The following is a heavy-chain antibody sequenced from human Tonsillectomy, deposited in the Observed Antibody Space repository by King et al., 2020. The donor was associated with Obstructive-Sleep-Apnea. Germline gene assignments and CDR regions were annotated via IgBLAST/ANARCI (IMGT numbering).Heavy chain of an antibody. D-gene: IGHD3-10*01. CDR2: IYYSGAT. V-gene: IGHV4-39*02. J-gene: IGHJ5*02. CDR1: GGSITNSDYY. CDR3: AREPAPGGDWFDP. Sequence: QLQESGPGLVKPSETLSLTCTVSGGSITNSDYYWAWIRQPPGEGLEWIGSIYYSGATYHSPSLKSRLTISLDTPKNQFSLELSSATAADTGVYYCAREPAPGGDWFDPWGQGALVTVSS.